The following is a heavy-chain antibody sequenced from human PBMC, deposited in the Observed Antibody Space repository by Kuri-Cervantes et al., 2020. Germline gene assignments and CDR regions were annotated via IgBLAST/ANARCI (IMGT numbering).Heavy chain of an antibody. D-gene: IGHD6-19*01. V-gene: IGHV3-48*01. CDR1: GFTFSSYS. CDR2: ISSSSSTI. J-gene: IGHJ4*02. Sequence: GGSLRLSCAASGFTFSSYSMNWVRQAPGKGLEWVSYISSSSSTIYYADSVKGRFTISRDNSKNTLYLQMNSLRAEDTAVYYCAKIAVAGTSYFDYWGQGTLVTVSS. CDR3: AKIAVAGTSYFDY.